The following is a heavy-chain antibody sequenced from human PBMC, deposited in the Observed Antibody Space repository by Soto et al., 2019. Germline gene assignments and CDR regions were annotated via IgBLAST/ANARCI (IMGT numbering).Heavy chain of an antibody. V-gene: IGHV4-34*01. J-gene: IGHJ3*02. CDR1: TGSFSGYY. CDR2: VNHSGST. Sequence: QVQLQQWGAGLLKPSETLSLTCAVYTGSFSGYYWTWIRQPPGKGLEWIGEVNHSGSTNYNPSLKRRVTISRDKSKSQFSLHLSSVTAADSAVYYCSRGTWVRSAFDIWGQGTMVTVSS. CDR3: SRGTWVRSAFDI. D-gene: IGHD3-10*01.